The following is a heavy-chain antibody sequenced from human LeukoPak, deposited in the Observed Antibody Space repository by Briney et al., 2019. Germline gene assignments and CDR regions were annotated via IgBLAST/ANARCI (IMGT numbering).Heavy chain of an antibody. CDR1: GGSISSYY. CDR2: IYYSGST. V-gene: IGHV4-59*08. CDR3: ARTGGTGIVGATYYYYYMDV. J-gene: IGHJ6*03. Sequence: PSETLSLTCTVSGGSISSYYWSWIRQPPGKGLEGIGYIYYSGSTYYNPSLKSRVTISVDTSKNQFSLKLSSVTAADTAVYYCARTGGTGIVGATYYYYYMDVWGKGTTVTVSS. D-gene: IGHD1-26*01.